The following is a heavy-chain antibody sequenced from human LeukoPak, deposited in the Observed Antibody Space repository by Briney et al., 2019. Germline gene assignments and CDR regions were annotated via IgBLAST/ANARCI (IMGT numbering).Heavy chain of an antibody. Sequence: SETLSLTCAVYGGSFSGYYWSWIRQPPGKGLEWIGEINHSGSTNYNPSLKSRVTISVDTSKNQFSLKLSSVTAADTAVYYCAKDGSTIELAEYFQHWGQGTLVTVSS. J-gene: IGHJ1*01. CDR3: AKDGSTIELAEYFQH. V-gene: IGHV4-34*01. CDR2: INHSGST. D-gene: IGHD5/OR15-5a*01. CDR1: GGSFSGYY.